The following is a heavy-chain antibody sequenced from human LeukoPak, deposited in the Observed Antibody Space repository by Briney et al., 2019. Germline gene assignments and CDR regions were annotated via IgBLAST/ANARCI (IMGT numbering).Heavy chain of an antibody. CDR3: ARDNVSGYGGVGWYFDL. Sequence: GASVEVSCKASGGTFSSYAISWVRQAPGQGLEWMGGIIPIFGTANYAQKFQGRVTITADESTSTAYMELSSLRSEDTAVYYCARDNVSGYGGVGWYFDLWGRGTLVTVSP. V-gene: IGHV1-69*13. D-gene: IGHD4-23*01. CDR1: GGTFSSYA. CDR2: IIPIFGTA. J-gene: IGHJ2*01.